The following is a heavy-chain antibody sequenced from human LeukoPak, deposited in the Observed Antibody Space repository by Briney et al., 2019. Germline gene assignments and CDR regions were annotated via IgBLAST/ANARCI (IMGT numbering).Heavy chain of an antibody. J-gene: IGHJ4*02. Sequence: GGSLRLSCAASGFTFSSYSMNWVRQAPGKGLEWVSSISSSSYIYYADSVKGRFTISRDNAKNSLYLQMNSLRAEDTAVYYCARDPGIVVVPAAAHFDYWGQGTLVTVSS. V-gene: IGHV3-21*01. CDR3: ARDPGIVVVPAAAHFDY. D-gene: IGHD2-2*01. CDR2: ISSSSYI. CDR1: GFTFSSYS.